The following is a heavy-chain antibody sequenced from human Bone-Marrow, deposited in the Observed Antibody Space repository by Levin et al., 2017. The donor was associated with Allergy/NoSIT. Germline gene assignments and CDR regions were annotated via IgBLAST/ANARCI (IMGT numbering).Heavy chain of an antibody. D-gene: IGHD4/OR15-4a*01. CDR1: GGSITNYY. CDR3: ATYNDYRHDY. CDR2: IYFSGIT. J-gene: IGHJ4*02. Sequence: SETLSLTCSVSGGSITNYYWSWIRQSPRGGLEWIGYIYFSGITRYNPSLQSRATMSVDMSKNRFSLKLTSVTDADTAVYYCATYNDYRHDYWGRGTLVTVPS. V-gene: IGHV4-59*01.